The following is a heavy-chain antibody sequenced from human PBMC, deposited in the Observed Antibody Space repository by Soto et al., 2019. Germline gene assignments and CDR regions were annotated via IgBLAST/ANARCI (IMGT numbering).Heavy chain of an antibody. CDR3: ARALNYYDSMAGY. V-gene: IGHV1-69*13. CDR2: IKPIFGTA. D-gene: IGHD3-22*01. J-gene: IGHJ4*02. CDR1: GATFSSYA. Sequence: GASVKVSSKPPGATFSSYAISWVRQAPGQGLGCMGGIKPIFGTANGAEKFQGRVTITAYECTSTAYMELSRMRYEDTAVYYCARALNYYDSMAGYGGQGTLVAVSS.